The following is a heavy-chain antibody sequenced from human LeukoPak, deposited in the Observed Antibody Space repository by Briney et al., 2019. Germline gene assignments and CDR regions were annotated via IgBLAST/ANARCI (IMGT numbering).Heavy chain of an antibody. Sequence: PSETLSLTCAVYGGSFRGYYWSWIRQPPGKGLEWIGEINHSGSTNYNPSLKSRVTISVDTSKNQFSLKLSSVTAADTAVYYCARVAAAGIGDHFDYWGQGTLVTVSS. J-gene: IGHJ4*02. CDR2: INHSGST. CDR3: ARVAAAGIGDHFDY. V-gene: IGHV4-34*01. D-gene: IGHD6-13*01. CDR1: GGSFRGYY.